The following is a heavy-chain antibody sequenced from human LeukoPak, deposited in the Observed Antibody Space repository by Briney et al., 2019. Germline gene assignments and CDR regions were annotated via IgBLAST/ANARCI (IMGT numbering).Heavy chain of an antibody. J-gene: IGHJ4*02. Sequence: GGSLRLSCAASGFSFSTYNMNWVRQAPGKGLEWVSYISSSSSVIYYADSVKGRFTISRDNAKNSLYLQMNSLRAEDTAVYYCARLWDEPGLDYWGQGTLVTVSS. CDR1: GFSFSTYN. CDR2: ISSSSSVI. V-gene: IGHV3-48*04. CDR3: ARLWDEPGLDY. D-gene: IGHD3-16*01.